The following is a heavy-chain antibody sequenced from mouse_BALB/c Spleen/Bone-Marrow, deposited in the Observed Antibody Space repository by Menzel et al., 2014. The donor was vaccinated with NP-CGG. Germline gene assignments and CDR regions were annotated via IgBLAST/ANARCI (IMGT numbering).Heavy chain of an antibody. V-gene: IGHV5-6-3*01. Sequence: EVHLVESGGGLVQPGGSLKLSCAASGFTFSSYGMSWVRQTPDKRLELVATINSNGGSTYYPDSVKGRFTISRDKAKNALCLQMGSGKSEDTGMYDGGLRNGMDDWGQGASVAGS. J-gene: IGHJ4*01. CDR2: INSNGGST. CDR1: GFTFSSYG. CDR3: GLRNGMDD.